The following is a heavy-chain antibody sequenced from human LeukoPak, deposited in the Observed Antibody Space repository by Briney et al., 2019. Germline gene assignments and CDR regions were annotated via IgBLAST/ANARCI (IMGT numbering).Heavy chain of an antibody. CDR2: INPSGGST. Sequence: ASVKVSCKASGYTFTSYYMHWVRQAPGQGLEWMGIINPSGGSTSYAQKFQGRVTMTTDPSTTTAYMELRSLRSDDTAVYYCARSSHRDGDTFDYWGQGTLVTVSS. CDR3: ARSSHRDGDTFDY. V-gene: IGHV1-46*01. J-gene: IGHJ4*02. CDR1: GYTFTSYY. D-gene: IGHD3-10*01.